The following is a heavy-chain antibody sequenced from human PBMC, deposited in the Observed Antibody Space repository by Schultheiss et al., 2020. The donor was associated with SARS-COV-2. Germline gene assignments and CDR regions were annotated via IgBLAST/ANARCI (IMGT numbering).Heavy chain of an antibody. V-gene: IGHV3-21*01. CDR3: ARDADIVATIGNYLDY. Sequence: GGSLRLSCAASGFTFSSYSMNWVRQAPGKGLEWVSSISSSSSYIYYADSVKGRFTISRDNAKNSLYLQMNSLRAEDTAVYYCARDADIVATIGNYLDYWGQGTLVTVSS. J-gene: IGHJ4*02. CDR2: ISSSSSYI. D-gene: IGHD5-12*01. CDR1: GFTFSSYS.